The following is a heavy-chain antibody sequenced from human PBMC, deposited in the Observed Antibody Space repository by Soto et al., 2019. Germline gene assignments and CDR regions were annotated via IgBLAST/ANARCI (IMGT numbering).Heavy chain of an antibody. J-gene: IGHJ4*02. Sequence: SETLSLTCAVYGGSFSGYYWSWIRQPPGKGLEWIGEINHSGSTNYNPSLKSRVTISVDPSKNQFSLKLSSVTAADTAVYYCARGSIITMVRSYFDYWGQGTLVTVSS. V-gene: IGHV4-34*01. CDR3: ARGSIITMVRSYFDY. CDR1: GGSFSGYY. CDR2: INHSGST. D-gene: IGHD3-10*01.